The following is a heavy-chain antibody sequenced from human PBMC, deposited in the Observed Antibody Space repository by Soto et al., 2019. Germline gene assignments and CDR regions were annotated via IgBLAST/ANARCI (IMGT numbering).Heavy chain of an antibody. J-gene: IGHJ5*02. CDR3: ARGGGGSGSYIWFDP. D-gene: IGHD3-10*01. V-gene: IGHV4-31*03. Sequence: QVQLQESGPGLVKPSQTLSLTCTVSGGSISSGGYYWIWIRQHPGKGLEWIGYIYYSGSTYYNPSHKSRVTISVDTSKNQFSLKLSSVAAADTAVYYCARGGGGSGSYIWFDPWGQGTLVTVSS. CDR2: IYYSGST. CDR1: GGSISSGGYY.